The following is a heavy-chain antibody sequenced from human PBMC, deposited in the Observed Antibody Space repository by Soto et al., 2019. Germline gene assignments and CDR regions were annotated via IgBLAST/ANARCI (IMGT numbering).Heavy chain of an antibody. D-gene: IGHD7-27*01. CDR3: ARTLELGSMLLVERAFDI. V-gene: IGHV4-34*01. CDR2: INHSGST. Sequence: PSETLSLTCAVYGGSFSGYYWSWIRQPPGKGLEWIGEINHSGSTNYNPSLKSRVTISVDTSKNQFSLKLSSVAAADTAVYYCARTLELGSMLLVERAFDIWGQGTMVTVSS. CDR1: GGSFSGYY. J-gene: IGHJ3*02.